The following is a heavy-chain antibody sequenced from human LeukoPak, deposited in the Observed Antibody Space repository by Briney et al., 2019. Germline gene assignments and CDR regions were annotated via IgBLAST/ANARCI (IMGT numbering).Heavy chain of an antibody. CDR3: AREAAPYV. Sequence: GGSLRLCCAASGFTFSIYNMNWVRQAPGKGLEWISYISSSSRPIYYADSVKGRFTISRDIAKNSLYLQMNSLRDEDTAVYYCAREAAPYVWGQGTLVTVSS. CDR2: ISSSSRPI. V-gene: IGHV3-48*02. CDR1: GFTFSIYN. J-gene: IGHJ4*02. D-gene: IGHD3-16*01.